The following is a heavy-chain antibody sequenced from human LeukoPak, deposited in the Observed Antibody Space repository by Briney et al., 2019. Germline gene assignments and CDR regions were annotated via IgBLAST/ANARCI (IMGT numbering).Heavy chain of an antibody. V-gene: IGHV3-11*05. Sequence: GGSLRLSCAASGFTFSDYYTSWTRQAPGKGLEWVSYISSSSTYTNYADSVKGRFTISRDNAKNSLYLQMNSLRGEDTAVYYCARDRDYYNYFEYWGQGTLVTVSS. CDR2: ISSSSTYT. CDR1: GFTFSDYY. CDR3: ARDRDYYNYFEY. J-gene: IGHJ4*02. D-gene: IGHD3-10*01.